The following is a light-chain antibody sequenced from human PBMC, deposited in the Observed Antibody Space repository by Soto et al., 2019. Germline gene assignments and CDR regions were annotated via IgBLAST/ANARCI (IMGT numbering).Light chain of an antibody. CDR3: QVWDSSSDHDV. CDR2: YDS. J-gene: IGLJ1*01. CDR1: NIGSKS. Sequence: SYELTQPPSVSVAPGKTARITCGGNNIGSKSGHWYQQKPGQAPVLVIYYDSDRPSGIPERFSGSNSGNTATLTISRVEAGDEADYYCQVWDSSSDHDVFGTGTELTVL. V-gene: IGLV3-21*04.